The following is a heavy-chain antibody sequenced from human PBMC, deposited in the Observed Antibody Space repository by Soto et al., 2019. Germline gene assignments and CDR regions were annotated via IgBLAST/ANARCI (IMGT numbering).Heavy chain of an antibody. D-gene: IGHD6-13*01. V-gene: IGHV4-39*01. CDR3: ARLTPPYSSSWYGFDP. Sequence: SETLSLTCTVSGGPISSSSYYWGWIRQPPGKGLEWIGSIYYSGSTYYNPSLKSRVTISVDTSKNQFSLKLSSVTAADTAVYYCARLTPPYSSSWYGFDPWGQGTLVTVSS. CDR2: IYYSGST. J-gene: IGHJ5*02. CDR1: GGPISSSSYY.